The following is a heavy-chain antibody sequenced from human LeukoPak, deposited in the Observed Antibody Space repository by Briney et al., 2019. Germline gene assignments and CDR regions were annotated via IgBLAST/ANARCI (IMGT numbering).Heavy chain of an antibody. J-gene: IGHJ4*02. V-gene: IGHV3-66*01. Sequence: GGSLRLSRAASGFTVSSDYMTWVRQAPGKGLEWVSIIYSADTTYYADSVRGRFTISRDNAKNSLYLQMNSLRAEDTAVYYCARDLGSSWYAGFDYWGQRTLVTVSS. D-gene: IGHD6-13*01. CDR3: ARDLGSSWYAGFDY. CDR2: IYSADTT. CDR1: GFTVSSDY.